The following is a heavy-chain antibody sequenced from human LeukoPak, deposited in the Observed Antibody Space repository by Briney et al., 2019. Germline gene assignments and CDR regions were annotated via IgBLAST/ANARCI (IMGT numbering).Heavy chain of an antibody. CDR2: INPNHGDT. V-gene: IGHV1-2*02. CDR3: ARGRKPRGHCSGGSCHSKFDP. D-gene: IGHD2-15*01. Sequence: ASVKVSCKASGYTFTGYYMHWVRQAPGQGLEWMGWINPNHGDTNYAQKFQGRVTMTRDTSISTAYMELSRLRSDDTAVYYCARGRKPRGHCSGGSCHSKFDPWGQGTLVTVSS. CDR1: GYTFTGYY. J-gene: IGHJ5*02.